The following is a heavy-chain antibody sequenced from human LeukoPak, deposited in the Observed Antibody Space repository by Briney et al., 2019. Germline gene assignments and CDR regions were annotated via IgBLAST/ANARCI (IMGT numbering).Heavy chain of an antibody. CDR3: ARGRANWDYDFDY. Sequence: PSETLSLTCAVYGASFVGRLWSWIRQPPAKGLEWLGEASHTGITHYNPSLKSRVSISVDTSKDQFSLMLASVTAADTAIYYCARGRANWDYDFDYWGQGTLVTVSS. D-gene: IGHD1-7*01. V-gene: IGHV4-34*01. J-gene: IGHJ4*02. CDR2: ASHTGIT. CDR1: GASFVGRL.